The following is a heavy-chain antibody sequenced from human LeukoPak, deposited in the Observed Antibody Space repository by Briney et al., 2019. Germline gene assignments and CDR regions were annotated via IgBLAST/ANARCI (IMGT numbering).Heavy chain of an antibody. D-gene: IGHD2-15*01. V-gene: IGHV3-23*01. CDR1: GFXFSSYA. Sequence: PGGSLRLSCAASGFXFSSYAISWVRQAPGKGLEWVSAICGSGGSTYYADSVKGRFTISRDNSKNTLYLQMNSLRAEDTAVYYCAKDVRYCSGGSCYRLDGMDVWGQGTTVTASS. CDR3: AKDVRYCSGGSCYRLDGMDV. CDR2: ICGSGGST. J-gene: IGHJ6*02.